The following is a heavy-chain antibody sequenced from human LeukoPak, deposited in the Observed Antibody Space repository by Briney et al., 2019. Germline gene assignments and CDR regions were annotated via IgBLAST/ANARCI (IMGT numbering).Heavy chain of an antibody. D-gene: IGHD3-22*01. J-gene: IGHJ4*02. CDR3: AGRDSSGMILYYFDY. CDR2: IIPIFGTA. CDR1: GGTFSSYA. Sequence: SVKVSCKASGGTFSSYAISWVRQAPGQGLEWMGGIIPIFGTANYAQKFQGRVTITADESTSTAYMELSSLRSEDTAVYYCAGRDSSGMILYYFDYWGQGTPVTVSS. V-gene: IGHV1-69*01.